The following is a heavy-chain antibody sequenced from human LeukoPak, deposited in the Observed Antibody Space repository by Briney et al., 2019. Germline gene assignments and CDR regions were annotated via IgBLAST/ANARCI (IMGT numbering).Heavy chain of an antibody. Sequence: ASVKVSCKASGYTFTGFYIHWVRQAPGQGLEWMGWINPNSGGTKYAQRFQGRVTMTRDTSISTAYMELNSLRSDDTAVYHCARDSSLYSGSYYAPAEWGQGTLVTVSS. J-gene: IGHJ4*02. CDR3: ARDSSLYSGSYYAPAE. CDR1: GYTFTGFY. V-gene: IGHV1-2*02. D-gene: IGHD1-26*01. CDR2: INPNSGGT.